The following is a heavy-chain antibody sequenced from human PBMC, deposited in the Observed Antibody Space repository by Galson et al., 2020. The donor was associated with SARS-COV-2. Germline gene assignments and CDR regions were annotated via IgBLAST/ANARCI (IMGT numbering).Heavy chain of an antibody. D-gene: IGHD3-10*01. CDR3: ARDLAVTGSGIMSRWFAP. V-gene: IGHV1-2*06. J-gene: IGHJ5*02. CDR1: GYTFTGYY. CDR2: INPNSGGT. Sequence: ASVKVSCKASGYTFTGYYMHWVRQAPGQGLEWMGRINPNSGGTNYAQKFQGRVTMTRDTSISTAYMELSRLRSDDTAVYYCARDLAVTGSGIMSRWFAPWGQGTLVTVSS.